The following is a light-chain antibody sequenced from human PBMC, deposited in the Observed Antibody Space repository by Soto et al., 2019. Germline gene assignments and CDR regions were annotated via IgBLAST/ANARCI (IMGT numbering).Light chain of an antibody. CDR2: GAS. CDR1: QSVSSSF. J-gene: IGKJ5*01. Sequence: EIVLTQAPDNMYLSPGARATLSCRASQSVSSSFLAWYQQKVGQAPRLLIYGASSRATGIPDRFSGSGSGTDFTLTISRFEHEDFTVYYFQDSAISLRPFYQGALLAF. V-gene: IGKV3-20*01. CDR3: QDSAISLRP.